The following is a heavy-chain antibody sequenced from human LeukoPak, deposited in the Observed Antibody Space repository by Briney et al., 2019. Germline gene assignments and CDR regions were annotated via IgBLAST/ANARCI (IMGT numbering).Heavy chain of an antibody. Sequence: SETLSLTCTVSGGSLSTYYWNWIRQPPGKGLEWIGYIYHSGSTKYNPSLKSRVTISVDTSKNQFSLKLSSVTAADTAVYYCARALCTNGVCYTVFDYWGQGTLVTVSS. J-gene: IGHJ4*02. D-gene: IGHD2-8*01. V-gene: IGHV4-59*12. CDR2: IYHSGST. CDR3: ARALCTNGVCYTVFDY. CDR1: GGSLSTYY.